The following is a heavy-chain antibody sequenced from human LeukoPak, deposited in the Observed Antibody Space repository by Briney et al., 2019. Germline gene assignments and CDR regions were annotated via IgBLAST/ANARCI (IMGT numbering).Heavy chain of an antibody. D-gene: IGHD2-2*02. J-gene: IGHJ4*02. Sequence: PSETLSLTCAVYGGSFSGYYRSWIRQPPGKGLEWIGEINHSGSTNYNPSLKSRVTISVDTSKNQFSLKLSSVTAADTAVYYCARFLYRYYFDYWGQGTLVTVSS. CDR1: GGSFSGYY. CDR3: ARFLYRYYFDY. V-gene: IGHV4-34*01. CDR2: INHSGST.